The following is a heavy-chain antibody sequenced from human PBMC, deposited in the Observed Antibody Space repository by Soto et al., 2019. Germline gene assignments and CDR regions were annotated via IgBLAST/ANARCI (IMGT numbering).Heavy chain of an antibody. CDR1: GGSISSYY. V-gene: IGHV4-59*01. CDR2: IYYSGST. CDR3: ARLYRVVAAFRTNWFDP. J-gene: IGHJ5*02. Sequence: PSETLSLTCTVSGGSISSYYWSWIRQPPGKGLEWIGYIYYSGSTNYNPSLKSRVTISVDTSKNQFSLKLGSVTAADTAVYYCARLYRVVAAFRTNWFDPWGQRNLVRVSS. D-gene: IGHD2-15*01.